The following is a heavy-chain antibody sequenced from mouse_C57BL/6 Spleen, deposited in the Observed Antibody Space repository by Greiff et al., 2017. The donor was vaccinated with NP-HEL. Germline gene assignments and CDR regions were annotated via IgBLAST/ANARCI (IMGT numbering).Heavy chain of an antibody. V-gene: IGHV1-15*01. J-gene: IGHJ4*01. Sequence: QVQLQQSGAELVRPGASVTLSCKASGYTFTDYEMHWVKQTPVHGLEWIGAIDPETGGTAYNQKFKGKAILTADKSSSTAYMELRSLTSEDSAVYYCTRGLLRAMDDWGQGTSVTVSS. CDR2: IDPETGGT. D-gene: IGHD1-1*01. CDR3: TRGLLRAMDD. CDR1: GYTFTDYE.